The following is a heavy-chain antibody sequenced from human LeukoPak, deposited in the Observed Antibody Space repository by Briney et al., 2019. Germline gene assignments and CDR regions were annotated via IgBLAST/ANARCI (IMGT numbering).Heavy chain of an antibody. J-gene: IGHJ4*02. CDR2: VNWNGGST. V-gene: IGHV3-20*04. D-gene: IGHD2-2*01. CDR1: GFTFDDSG. CDR3: VSFYETY. Sequence: PGGSLRLSCTASGFTFDDSGMSWVRQAPGKGLEWVSSVNWNGGSTGYADSVKGRFTISKDNAKNTVYLQMNNLRAEDTAVYYCVSFYETYWGRGTLVTVSS.